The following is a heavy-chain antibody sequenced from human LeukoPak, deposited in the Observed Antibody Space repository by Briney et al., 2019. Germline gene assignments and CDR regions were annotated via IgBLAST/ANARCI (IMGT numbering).Heavy chain of an antibody. CDR2: TYYRSKWYK. CDR1: GDSVTGNSVA. D-gene: IGHD1-14*01. Sequence: SQTLSLACAISGDSVTGNSVAWNWVRQSPSRGLEWLGRTYYRSKWYKEYAISVKSRISINPDTSKNQFSLQLDSVTPEDTAVYYCTRMNAEPYGMDVWGQGTTVTVSS. V-gene: IGHV6-1*01. J-gene: IGHJ6*02. CDR3: TRMNAEPYGMDV.